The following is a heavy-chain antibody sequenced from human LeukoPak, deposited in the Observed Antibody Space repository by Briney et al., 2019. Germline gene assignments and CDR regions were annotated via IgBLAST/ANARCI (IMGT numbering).Heavy chain of an antibody. CDR3: AKNGGLHGMDV. J-gene: IGHJ6*02. CDR1: GFTFSSYG. Sequence: PGGSLRLSCAASGFTFSSYGMHWVRQAPGKGPEWVAVIWYDGSYKYYADSVKGRFTISRDNSKNTLYLQMNSLRVEDTAVYYCAKNGGLHGMDVWGQGTTVTVSS. V-gene: IGHV3-33*06. D-gene: IGHD3-16*01. CDR2: IWYDGSYK.